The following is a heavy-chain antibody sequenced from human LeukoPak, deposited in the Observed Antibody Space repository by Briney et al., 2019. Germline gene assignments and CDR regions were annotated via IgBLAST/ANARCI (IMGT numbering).Heavy chain of an antibody. CDR2: IYYSGST. Sequence: KPSETLSLTCTVSGGSISSGDYYWSWIRQPPGKGLEWIGYIYYSGSTYYNPSLKSRVTISVDTSKNQFSLKLSSVTAADTAVYYCARGPHEGYCSSTSCQNWFDPWGQGTLVTVSS. CDR3: ARGPHEGYCSSTSCQNWFDP. CDR1: GGSISSGDYY. D-gene: IGHD2-2*01. J-gene: IGHJ5*02. V-gene: IGHV4-30-4*01.